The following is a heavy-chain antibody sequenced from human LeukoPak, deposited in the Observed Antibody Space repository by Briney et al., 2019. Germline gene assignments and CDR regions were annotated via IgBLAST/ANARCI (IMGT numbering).Heavy chain of an antibody. J-gene: IGHJ4*02. CDR3: ARSSGTYPWDY. Sequence: SETPSLTCTVSGDSISSGGYYWSWIRQHPGKGLEWIGYIYYSGSTDYNPSLKSRVTISLDTSKNEFSLKLSSVSAADTAVYYCARSSGTYPWDYWGQGTLVTVSS. D-gene: IGHD1-26*01. CDR1: GDSISSGGYY. V-gene: IGHV4-31*03. CDR2: IYYSGST.